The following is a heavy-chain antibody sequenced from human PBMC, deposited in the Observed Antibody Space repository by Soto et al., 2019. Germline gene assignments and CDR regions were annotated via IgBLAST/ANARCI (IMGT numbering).Heavy chain of an antibody. CDR1: GYSISSGYY. CDR3: ERAMGTNGVIVWFDP. Sequence: LSLTCAVSGYSISSGYYWGCIRQPPGKGLEWIGSIYHSGSTYYNPSLKSRVTRAVDTSKNQFSLKRSSVAAADTAVYSCERAMGTNGVIVWFDPWGQGTLVTVSS. CDR2: IYHSGST. J-gene: IGHJ5*02. V-gene: IGHV4-38-2*01. D-gene: IGHD3-22*01.